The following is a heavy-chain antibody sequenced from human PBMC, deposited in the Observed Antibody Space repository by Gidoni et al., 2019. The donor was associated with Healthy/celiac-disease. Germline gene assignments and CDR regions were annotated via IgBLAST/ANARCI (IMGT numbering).Heavy chain of an antibody. V-gene: IGHV3-30*18. CDR3: AKAGYGSGSYTWRSYYHGMDV. D-gene: IGHD3-10*01. CDR2: SYDGSNK. Sequence: SYDGSNKYYADSVKGRFTISRDNSKNTLYLQMNSLRAEDTAVYYCAKAGYGSGSYTWRSYYHGMDVWGQGTTVTVSS. J-gene: IGHJ6*02.